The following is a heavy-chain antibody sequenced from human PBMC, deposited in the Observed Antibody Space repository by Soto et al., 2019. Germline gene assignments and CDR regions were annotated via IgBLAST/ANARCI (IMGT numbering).Heavy chain of an antibody. J-gene: IGHJ5*02. V-gene: IGHV1-3*01. CDR2: INAGYGYK. CDR1: GYTFTAYL. CDR3: ARDRVAVRWFDP. Sequence: QVQIVQSGAEVNMPGAALRISCKASGYTFTAYLIHWVRQAPGQGLEWMGWINAGYGYKEYGQKFQGRIYISRNTSATAAYLEVTGLTPEDTAIYFCARDRVAVRWFDPWGQGALVTVSS. D-gene: IGHD6-19*01.